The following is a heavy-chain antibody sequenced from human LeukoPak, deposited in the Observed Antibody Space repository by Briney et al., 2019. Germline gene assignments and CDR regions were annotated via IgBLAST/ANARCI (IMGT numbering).Heavy chain of an antibody. CDR2: ISGSGGTT. CDR1: GFSFSSSH. J-gene: IGHJ2*01. D-gene: IGHD4-11*01. CDR3: AKDHSNADWYFDL. V-gene: IGHV3-23*01. Sequence: GGSLRVSCVASGFSFSSSHMNWVRQAPGKGLEWVSGISGSGGTTYNADSVEGRFTISRDNSKNRLYLLMNGLRVEDTAVYFCAKDHSNADWYFDLWGRGTLVTVSP.